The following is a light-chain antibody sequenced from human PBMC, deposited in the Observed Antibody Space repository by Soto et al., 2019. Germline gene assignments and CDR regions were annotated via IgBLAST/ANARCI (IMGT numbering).Light chain of an antibody. V-gene: IGKV3-15*01. CDR2: GAS. Sequence: EIVMTQSPATLSVSPGERATLSCRASQSVSSDLAWYQQKPGQAPRLLIYGASTRATGIPVRFSGSGSGTEFTLTISSLQSEDFAVYYCQQYNSWPARTFGQGTNVEIK. CDR3: QQYNSWPART. J-gene: IGKJ1*01. CDR1: QSVSSD.